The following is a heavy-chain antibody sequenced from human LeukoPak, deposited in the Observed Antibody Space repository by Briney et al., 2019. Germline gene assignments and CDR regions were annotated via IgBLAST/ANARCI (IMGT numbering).Heavy chain of an antibody. D-gene: IGHD3-10*01. V-gene: IGHV1-2*02. CDR2: INPNSGAT. CDR3: ATELTSGSDAFDI. CDR1: GYTFTGYY. J-gene: IGHJ3*02. Sequence: ASVKVSCKASGYTFTGYYMHWVRQAPGQRLEWTRRINPNSGATNYAQKFQGRVTMTRDTSISTAYMELSRLRSDDTAVYYCATELTSGSDAFDIWGQGTMVTVSS.